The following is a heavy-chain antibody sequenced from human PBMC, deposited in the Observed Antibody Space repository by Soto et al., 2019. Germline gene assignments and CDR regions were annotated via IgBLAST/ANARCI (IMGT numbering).Heavy chain of an antibody. D-gene: IGHD2-21*02. CDR3: ARDLWGYCGTDCYPLDV. CDR2: MYNTGST. Sequence: TSETLSLTCTVSGGSISGYYWSWIRQPPGKGLGWIGYMYNTGSTVYNPSFKSRVTISVDTSKNQFSLKLNSVTAADTAVYYCARDLWGYCGTDCYPLDVWGQGTTVTVS. CDR1: GGSISGYY. V-gene: IGHV4-59*01. J-gene: IGHJ6*02.